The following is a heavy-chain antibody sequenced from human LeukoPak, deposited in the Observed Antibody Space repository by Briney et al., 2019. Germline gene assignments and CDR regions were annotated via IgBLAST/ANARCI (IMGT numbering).Heavy chain of an antibody. D-gene: IGHD3-3*01. CDR3: ARHAFTIFGVVYGMDV. V-gene: IGHV4-59*08. J-gene: IGHJ6*02. CDR1: GGSISSDY. Sequence: PSETLSLTCTVSGGSISSDYWSWIRQPPGKGLEWIGYIYYSGSTNYNPSLKSRVTISVDTSKNQFSLKLSSVTAADTAVYYCARHAFTIFGVVYGMDVWGQGTTVTVSS. CDR2: IYYSGST.